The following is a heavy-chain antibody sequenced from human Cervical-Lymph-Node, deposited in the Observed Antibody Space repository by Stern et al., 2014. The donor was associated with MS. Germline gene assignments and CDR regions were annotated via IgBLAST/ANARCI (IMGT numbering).Heavy chain of an antibody. CDR2: GYYSGST. Sequence: QVQLQESGPGLVKPSETLSLICTVSGGSISSYYWSWIRQPPGKGLAWIGYGYYSGSTNYNPSLKSRVTISVDTSKNQFSLKLTSVTAADTAMYYCARLRVITASFDPWGQGTLVTVSS. CDR1: GGSISSYY. CDR3: ARLRVITASFDP. J-gene: IGHJ5*02. D-gene: IGHD4-11*01. V-gene: IGHV4-59*01.